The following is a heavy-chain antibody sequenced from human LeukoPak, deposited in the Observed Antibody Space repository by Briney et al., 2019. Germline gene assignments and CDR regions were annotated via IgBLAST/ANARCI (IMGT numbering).Heavy chain of an antibody. V-gene: IGHV4-34*01. D-gene: IGHD3-10*01. CDR1: GGSFSGYY. CDR2: INHSGST. CDR3: ARHKPTYHYGSVSYYAFDP. J-gene: IGHJ5*02. Sequence: SETLSLTCAVYGGSFSGYYWSWIRQPPGKGLEWIGEINHSGSTNYNPSLKSRVTISVDTSKNQFSLKLSSVTAADTAVYYCARHKPTYHYGSVSYYAFDPWGQGTLVTVSS.